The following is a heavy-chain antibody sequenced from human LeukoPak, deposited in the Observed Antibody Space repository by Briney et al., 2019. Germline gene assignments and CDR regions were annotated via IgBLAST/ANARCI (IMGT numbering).Heavy chain of an antibody. V-gene: IGHV3-53*01. CDR1: GFTVSSNY. J-gene: IGHJ4*02. CDR2: IYSGGST. Sequence: GGSLRLSCAASGFTVSSNYMSWVRQAPGKGLGWVSVIYSGGSTYYADSVQGRFTISRDNSKSTLCLQMNSLRAEDTAVYYCAKQLRYCSDGSCYFPYWGQGTLVTVSS. D-gene: IGHD2-15*01. CDR3: AKQLRYCSDGSCYFPY.